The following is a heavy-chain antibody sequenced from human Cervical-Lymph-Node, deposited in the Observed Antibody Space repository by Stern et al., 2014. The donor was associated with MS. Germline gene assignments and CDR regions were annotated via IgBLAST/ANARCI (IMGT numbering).Heavy chain of an antibody. D-gene: IGHD6-13*01. J-gene: IGHJ4*02. V-gene: IGHV3-33*01. CDR3: ARDEVAAATGVDY. CDR1: GFTFSSYG. Sequence: VQLVESGGGVVPPGRSLRLSCAASGFTFSSYGMHWVRQAPGKGLEWVAVIWYDGSNKYYADSVKGRFTISRDNSKNTLYLQMNSLRAEDTAVYYCARDEVAAATGVDYWGQGTLVTVSS. CDR2: IWYDGSNK.